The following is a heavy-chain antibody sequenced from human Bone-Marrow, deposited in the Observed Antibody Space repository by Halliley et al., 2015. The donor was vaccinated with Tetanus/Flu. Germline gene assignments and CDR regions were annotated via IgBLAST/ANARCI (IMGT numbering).Heavy chain of an antibody. CDR3: ARARTGNTYCVLDV. D-gene: IGHD1-7*01. J-gene: IGHJ6*02. V-gene: IGHV1-18*01. CDR2: ISSFNGNT. CDR1: GYTFSNDG. Sequence: QMQLVQSGAEVKRPGASVKVSCKASGYTFSNDGISWVRQAPGQGLEWMGLISSFNGNTIYAQNLQGRVTMTTETSTTTAYMELRSLTYDDTGVYFCARARTGNTYCVLDVWGQGTTVTVSS.